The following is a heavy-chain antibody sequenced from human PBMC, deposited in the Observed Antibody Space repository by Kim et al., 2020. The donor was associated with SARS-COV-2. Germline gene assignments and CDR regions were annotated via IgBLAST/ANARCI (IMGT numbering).Heavy chain of an antibody. V-gene: IGHV1-2*02. D-gene: IGHD3-22*01. Sequence: YAQKFQGRVTMTRDTSISTAYMELSRLRSDDTAVYYCASPGPITMTGFQHWGQGTLVTVSS. J-gene: IGHJ1*01. CDR3: ASPGPITMTGFQH.